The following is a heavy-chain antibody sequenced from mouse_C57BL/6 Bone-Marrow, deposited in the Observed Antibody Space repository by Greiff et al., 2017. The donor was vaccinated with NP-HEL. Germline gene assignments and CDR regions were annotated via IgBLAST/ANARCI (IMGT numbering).Heavy chain of an antibody. Sequence: QVQLQQPGAELVKPGASVKMSCKASGYTFTSYWITWVKPRPGQGLEWIGDIYPGSGSTNYNEKFKSKATLTVDTSSSTAYMQLSSLTSEDSAVYYCARQYYGSEYFDVWGTGTTVTVSS. J-gene: IGHJ1*03. CDR1: GYTFTSYW. CDR2: IYPGSGST. CDR3: ARQYYGSEYFDV. V-gene: IGHV1-55*01. D-gene: IGHD1-1*01.